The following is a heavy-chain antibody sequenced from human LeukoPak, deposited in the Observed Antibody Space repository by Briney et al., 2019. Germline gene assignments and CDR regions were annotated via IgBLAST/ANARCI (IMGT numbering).Heavy chain of an antibody. CDR1: GFIFSSYT. D-gene: IGHD6-19*01. V-gene: IGHV3-30-3*01. Sequence: GRSLRLSCAASGFIFSSYTVHWVRQAPGKGLEWVAGLSYDGSNTNHADPVKGRFTISRDNSKNTVHLQMNSLRAEDTAVYYCARSYRSGWYYFDYWGQGTLVTVSS. J-gene: IGHJ4*02. CDR2: LSYDGSNT. CDR3: ARSYRSGWYYFDY.